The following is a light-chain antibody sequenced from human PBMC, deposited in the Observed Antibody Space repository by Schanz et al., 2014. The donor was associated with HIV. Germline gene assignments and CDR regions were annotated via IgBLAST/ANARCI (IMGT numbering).Light chain of an antibody. CDR1: SSDVGGYNY. V-gene: IGLV2-14*01. CDR3: SSYTSSSTRS. J-gene: IGLJ2*01. CDR2: DVS. Sequence: QSALTQPASVSGSPGQSITISCTGTSSDVGGYNYLSWYQQHPGKAPKLMIYDVSNRPSGVSNRFSGSKSGNTASLTISGLQAEDEADYYCSSYTSSSTRSFGGGTKLTIL.